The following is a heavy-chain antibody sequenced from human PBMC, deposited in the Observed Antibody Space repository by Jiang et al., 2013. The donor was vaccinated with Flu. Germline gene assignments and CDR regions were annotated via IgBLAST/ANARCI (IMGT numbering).Heavy chain of an antibody. D-gene: IGHD4-23*01. CDR2: IYHSGST. Sequence: SGSGLVKPSETLSLTCAVSGYSISSGYYWGWIRQPPGKGLEWIGSIYHSGSTYYNPSLKSRVTISVDTSKNQFSLKLSSVTAADTAVYYCARPRGGNSARSNWYFDLWGRGTLVTVSS. CDR1: GYSISSGYY. V-gene: IGHV4-38-2*01. CDR3: ARPRGGNSARSNWYFDL. J-gene: IGHJ2*01.